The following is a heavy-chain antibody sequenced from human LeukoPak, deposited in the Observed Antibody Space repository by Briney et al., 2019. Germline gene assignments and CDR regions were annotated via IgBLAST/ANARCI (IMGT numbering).Heavy chain of an antibody. Sequence: SETLSLTCSVSGGSINSYYWSWIRQPPGKGLECIGYIHYTGSTNYNPSLKSRVTISVDTSKNQFSLKLTSVTAADTAIYYCARGGYYGSGNDFRFDPWGQGTLVTVSS. CDR1: GGSINSYY. CDR2: IHYTGST. D-gene: IGHD3-10*01. V-gene: IGHV4-59*01. CDR3: ARGGYYGSGNDFRFDP. J-gene: IGHJ5*02.